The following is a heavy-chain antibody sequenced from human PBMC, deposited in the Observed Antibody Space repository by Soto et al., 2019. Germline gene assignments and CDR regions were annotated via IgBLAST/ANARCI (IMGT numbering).Heavy chain of an antibody. J-gene: IGHJ4*02. Sequence: NPSETLSLTCTVSGGSVSSGSYYWSWIRQPPGKGLEWIGYIYYSGSTNYNPSLESRVTISVDTSKNQFSLKLSSVTAADTAVYYCAIGVVATIVDYWGQGTLVTVSS. CDR1: GGSVSSGSYY. V-gene: IGHV4-61*01. CDR2: IYYSGST. CDR3: AIGVVATIVDY. D-gene: IGHD5-12*01.